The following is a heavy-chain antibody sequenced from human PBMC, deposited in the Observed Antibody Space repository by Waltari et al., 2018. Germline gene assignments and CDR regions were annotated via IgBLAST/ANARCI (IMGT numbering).Heavy chain of an antibody. CDR3: ARDSKGDYTFGSGRGHGFDG. D-gene: IGHD3-3*01. CDR1: RFTFSDYR. Sequence: LSCAASRFTFSDYRLIWVRQAPGRGLEWVSSISSTSDSIYYADSVEGRFTISRDNVKNSLNLQMNSLRAEDTAVYYCARDSKGDYTFGSGRGHGFDGWGQGTTVTVSS. J-gene: IGHJ6*02. CDR2: ISSTSDSI. V-gene: IGHV3-21*01.